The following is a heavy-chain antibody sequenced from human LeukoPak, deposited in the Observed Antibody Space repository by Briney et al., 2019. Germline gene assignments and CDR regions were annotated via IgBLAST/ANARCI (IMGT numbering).Heavy chain of an antibody. CDR1: GASISDSSHY. CDR2: IFYGGNT. Sequence: SETLSLTCTVSGASISDSSHYWGWIRQPPGKGLEWVGSIFYGGNTSYNPSLKSRVTISVDTSKNQFSLKVDSVTAADTAVFYCARHRNYYFDYWGQGMLVTVSS. CDR3: ARHRNYYFDY. J-gene: IGHJ4*02. V-gene: IGHV4-39*01. D-gene: IGHD3-10*01.